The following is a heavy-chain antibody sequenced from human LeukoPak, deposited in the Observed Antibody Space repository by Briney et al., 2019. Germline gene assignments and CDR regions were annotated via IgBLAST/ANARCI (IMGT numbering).Heavy chain of an antibody. CDR3: AKDPLPYDSSGYYSANWFDP. V-gene: IGHV3-23*01. Sequence: GGSLRLSCAASGFTFSSYDMSWVRQAPGKGLEWVSAISGSGGSTYYADSVKGRFTISRDNSKNTLYLQMNSLRAEDTAVYYCAKDPLPYDSSGYYSANWFDPWGQGTLVTVSS. CDR1: GFTFSSYD. D-gene: IGHD3-22*01. J-gene: IGHJ5*02. CDR2: ISGSGGST.